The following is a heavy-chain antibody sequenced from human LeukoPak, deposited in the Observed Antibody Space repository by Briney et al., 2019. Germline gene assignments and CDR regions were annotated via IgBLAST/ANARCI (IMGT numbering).Heavy chain of an antibody. CDR3: ARDTYRDGYNYAAFDI. J-gene: IGHJ3*02. Sequence: GGSLRLSCVVSGFTFRTFVMHWVRQAPGKGLECVAVISYDGNNKYYADSVKGRFTVSRDNSKNTLYLQMNSLRAEDTAVYYCARDTYRDGYNYAAFDIWGQGTMVTVSS. V-gene: IGHV3-30*03. CDR1: GFTFRTFV. CDR2: ISYDGNNK. D-gene: IGHD5-24*01.